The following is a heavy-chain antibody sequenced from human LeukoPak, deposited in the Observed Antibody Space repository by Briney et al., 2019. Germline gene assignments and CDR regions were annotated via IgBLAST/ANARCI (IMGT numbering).Heavy chain of an antibody. J-gene: IGHJ4*02. CDR1: GGSISSGGYS. Sequence: PSQTLSLTCAVSGGSISSGGYSWSWIRQPPGKGLEWIGYIYHSGSPYYNPSLKSRVTISVDRSKNQFSLKLSSVTAADTAVYYCARGPYQLPYFDYWGQGTLVTVSS. D-gene: IGHD2-2*01. CDR3: ARGPYQLPYFDY. CDR2: IYHSGSP. V-gene: IGHV4-30-2*01.